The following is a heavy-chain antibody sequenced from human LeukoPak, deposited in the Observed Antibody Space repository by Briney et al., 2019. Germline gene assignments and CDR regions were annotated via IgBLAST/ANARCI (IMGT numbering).Heavy chain of an antibody. CDR3: VKDFSGYISGSDFDY. D-gene: IGHD6-19*01. Sequence: PGGSLRLSCSASGFTFSSYAMHWVRQAPGKGLEYVSAISSNGGSRYYADSVKGRFTISRDNSQNTLYLQMSSLRAEDTAVYYCVKDFSGYISGSDFDYWGQGTLVTVSS. V-gene: IGHV3-64D*09. CDR2: ISSNGGSR. J-gene: IGHJ4*02. CDR1: GFTFSSYA.